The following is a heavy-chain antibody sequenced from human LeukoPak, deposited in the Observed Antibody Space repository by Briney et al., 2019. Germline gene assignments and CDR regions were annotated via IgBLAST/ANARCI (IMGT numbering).Heavy chain of an antibody. J-gene: IGHJ3*02. Sequence: GGSLRLYCAASGFTFSSYAMSWVRQAPGKGLEWVSAISGSGGSTYYADSVKGRFTISRDNSKNTLYLQMNSLRAEDTAVYYCAKYFHYYDSSGYFPDAFDIWGQGTMVTVSS. V-gene: IGHV3-23*01. CDR3: AKYFHYYDSSGYFPDAFDI. CDR2: ISGSGGST. D-gene: IGHD3-22*01. CDR1: GFTFSSYA.